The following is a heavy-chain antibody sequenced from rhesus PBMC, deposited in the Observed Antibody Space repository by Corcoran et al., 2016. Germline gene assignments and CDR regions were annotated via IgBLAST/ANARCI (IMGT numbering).Heavy chain of an antibody. V-gene: IGHV6-1*01. D-gene: IGHD2-21*01. CDR1: GDSVSTNPAT. CDR2: TSNRSKWYY. J-gene: IGHJ4*01. Sequence: QVQLQGSGPGLVKPSQTLSLTRAISGDSVSTNPATCNWIRQSPSRGLEWLGRTSNRSKWYYDYGQSVQNRISVTPDTSKTQFSVQLNSVTPEDMAVYYCARVPIEGTYCSGSGCYPWGQGVLVTVSS. CDR3: ARVPIEGTYCSGSGCYP.